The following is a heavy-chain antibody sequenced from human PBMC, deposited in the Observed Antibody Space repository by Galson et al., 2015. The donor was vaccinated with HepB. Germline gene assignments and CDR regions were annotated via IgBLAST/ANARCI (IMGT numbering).Heavy chain of an antibody. J-gene: IGHJ3*02. Sequence: SLRLSCAASGFTFGDYAMSWFRQAPGKGLEWVGFIRSKAYGGTTEYAASVKGRFTISRDDSKSIAYLQMNSLKTEDTAVYYCTRAPIKGIQQLPHDAFDIWGQGTMVTVSS. CDR1: GFTFGDYA. CDR2: IRSKAYGGTT. CDR3: TRAPIKGIQQLPHDAFDI. V-gene: IGHV3-49*03. D-gene: IGHD6-13*01.